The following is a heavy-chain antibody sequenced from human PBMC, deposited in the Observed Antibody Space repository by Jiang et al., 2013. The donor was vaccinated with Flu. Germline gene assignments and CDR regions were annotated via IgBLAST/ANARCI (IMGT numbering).Heavy chain of an antibody. V-gene: IGHV3-53*04. CDR2: VYSGGNT. Sequence: VEVWRRLGPSLGGPVRLSCAASGFNINNNYMTWVRQAPGRGLEWVSVVYSGGNTFYADSVKGRFTISRHNSKNMLYLQMNSLRPEDTAVYYCARGGSGGGGLQWLGFFDCWGQGALVTVS. CDR3: ARGGSGGGGLQWLGFFDC. J-gene: IGHJ4*02. CDR1: GFNINNNY. D-gene: IGHD6-19*01.